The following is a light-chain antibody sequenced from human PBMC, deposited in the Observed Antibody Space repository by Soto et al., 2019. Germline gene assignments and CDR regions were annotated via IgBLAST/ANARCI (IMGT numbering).Light chain of an antibody. Sequence: QSALTQPASVSGSPGQSITISCTGTSSDVGGYNYVSSYQQHPGKAPKLLIYDVYNRPSGISNRFSGSKSGNTASLTISGLQAEDEDDYFCTSYTSTSAHVVFGGGTKVTVL. CDR2: DVY. V-gene: IGLV2-14*01. J-gene: IGLJ2*01. CDR3: TSYTSTSAHVV. CDR1: SSDVGGYNY.